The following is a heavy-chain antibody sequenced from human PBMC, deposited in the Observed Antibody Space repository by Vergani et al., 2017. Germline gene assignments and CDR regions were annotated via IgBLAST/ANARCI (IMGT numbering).Heavy chain of an antibody. CDR1: GFTFSSND. CDR3: AKDLGGCNSISCSYYMDV. CDR2: IGVDGDR. Sequence: VESGGGLVQPGGSLRLSCTVSGFTFSSNDFHWVRQTAGKGLEWVSSIGVDGDRYYSDSVKGRFTISSDNGQSYLYLDMDNLRVEDTAVYFCAKDLGGCNSISCSYYMDVWGKGTTVTV. J-gene: IGHJ6*03. D-gene: IGHD2/OR15-2a*01. V-gene: IGHV3-13*01.